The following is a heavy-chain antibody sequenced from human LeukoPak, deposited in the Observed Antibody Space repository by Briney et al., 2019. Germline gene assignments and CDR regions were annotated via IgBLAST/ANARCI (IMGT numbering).Heavy chain of an antibody. Sequence: GGSLRLSCAASGFTFSSYAMHWVRQAPGKGLEWVAVISYDGSNKYYADSVKGRFTISRDNSKNTLYLQMNSLRAEDTAVYYCAREGYDADYWGQGTLVTVSS. CDR1: GFTFSSYA. J-gene: IGHJ4*02. CDR3: AREGYDADY. CDR2: ISYDGSNK. D-gene: IGHD2-2*01. V-gene: IGHV3-30-3*01.